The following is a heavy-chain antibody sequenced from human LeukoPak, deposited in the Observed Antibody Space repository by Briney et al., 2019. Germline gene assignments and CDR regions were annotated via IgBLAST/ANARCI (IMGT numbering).Heavy chain of an antibody. CDR2: TYSGGST. CDR1: GFTVSNNY. V-gene: IGHV3-53*01. J-gene: IGHJ4*02. Sequence: GGSLRLSCAVSGFTVSNNYMSWVRQAPGKGLEWVSVTYSGGSTYYADSVKGRFTISRDNSKNTVYLQMNSLRAEDTAVYYCARLDVVAGRAYWGLGTLVTVSS. CDR3: ARLDVVAGRAY. D-gene: IGHD6-19*01.